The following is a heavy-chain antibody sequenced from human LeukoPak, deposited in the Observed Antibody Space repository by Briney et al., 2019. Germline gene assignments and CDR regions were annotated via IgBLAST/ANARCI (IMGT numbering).Heavy chain of an antibody. Sequence: GSSVKVSCKASGGTFSSYAISWVRQAPGQGLEWMGGIIPFFGTANFAQKFQGRVTITADESTSTAYMELSSLRSKDTAVYYCALLDTAMVPIAEYFHHWGQGTLVTVSS. CDR1: GGTFSSYA. CDR2: IIPFFGTA. D-gene: IGHD5-18*01. J-gene: IGHJ1*01. V-gene: IGHV1-69*01. CDR3: ALLDTAMVPIAEYFHH.